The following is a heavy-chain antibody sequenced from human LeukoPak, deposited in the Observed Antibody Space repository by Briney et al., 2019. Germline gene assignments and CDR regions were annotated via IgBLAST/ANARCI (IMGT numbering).Heavy chain of an antibody. D-gene: IGHD3-10*01. Sequence: SETLSLTCAVSGGSISSGNWWSWVRQSPGRGLEWIGEIYHSGSTNYNPSLKSRVTISLDTSRNQFSLKLNSVTAADTAVYYCAKSNGYGLVGIWGQGTMVTVSS. V-gene: IGHV4-4*02. CDR1: GGSISSGNW. CDR3: AKSNGYGLVGI. J-gene: IGHJ3*02. CDR2: IYHSGST.